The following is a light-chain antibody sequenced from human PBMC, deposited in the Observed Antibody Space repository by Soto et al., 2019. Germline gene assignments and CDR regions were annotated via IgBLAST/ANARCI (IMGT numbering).Light chain of an antibody. J-gene: IGKJ1*01. CDR3: QQSHNWPRT. Sequence: EIVMTQSPATLSVSPGERATLSCRASQSVSSNLAWYQQKPGQAPRLLIYGASTSAPGIPARLSGSGSGTDFTLTISSMQSEDFAVYYCQQSHNWPRTCGQGTEVEIK. V-gene: IGKV3-15*01. CDR2: GAS. CDR1: QSVSSN.